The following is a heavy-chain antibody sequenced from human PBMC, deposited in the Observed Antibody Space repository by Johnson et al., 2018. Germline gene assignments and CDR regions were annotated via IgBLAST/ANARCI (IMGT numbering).Heavy chain of an antibody. D-gene: IGHD1-14*01. CDR2: IWSDGSNK. CDR3: ARAWGLSPERRAEYFQH. V-gene: IGHV3-33*01. Sequence: QVQLVQSGGGVVQPGKSLRLSCAASGFTFSSFGMHWVRQAPGKGLEWVAVIWSDGSNKYYADSVKGRFTISRDNSKNTLYLQMNSLRAEDTALYYCARAWGLSPERRAEYFQHWGQGTLVTVSS. CDR1: GFTFSSFG. J-gene: IGHJ1*01.